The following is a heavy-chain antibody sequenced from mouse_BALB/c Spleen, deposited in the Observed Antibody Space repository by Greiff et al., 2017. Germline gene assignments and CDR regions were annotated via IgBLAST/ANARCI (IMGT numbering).Heavy chain of an antibody. J-gene: IGHJ4*01. CDR3: AREGYDGYYDAMDY. CDR1: GFTFSSYT. CDR2: ISSGGGNT. D-gene: IGHD2-3*01. Sequence: EVKLVESGGGLVKPGGSLKLSCAASGFTFSSYTMSWVRQTPEKRLEWVATISSGGGNTYYPDSVKGRFTISRDNAKNNLYLQMSSLRSEDTALYYCAREGYDGYYDAMDYWGQGTSVTVSS. V-gene: IGHV5-9*03.